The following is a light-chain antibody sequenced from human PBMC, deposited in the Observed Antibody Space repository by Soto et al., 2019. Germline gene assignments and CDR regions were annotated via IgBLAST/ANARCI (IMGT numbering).Light chain of an antibody. Sequence: QSALTQPRSVSGSPGQSVTISCTGTSGDVGAYDRVSWYQHHPTKAPKLLIYDNNKRPSGIPDRFSGSKSGASATLVITGVQTGDEADYYCGTWDGSRNWVFGGGTKLTVL. CDR2: DNN. CDR1: SGDVGAYDR. V-gene: IGLV2-11*01. CDR3: GTWDGSRNWV. J-gene: IGLJ3*02.